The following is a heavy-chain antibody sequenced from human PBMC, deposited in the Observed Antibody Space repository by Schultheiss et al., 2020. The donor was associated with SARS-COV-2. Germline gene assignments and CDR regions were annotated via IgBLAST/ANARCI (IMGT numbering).Heavy chain of an antibody. D-gene: IGHD3-3*01. CDR1: GFTFSSYA. CDR3: ASRNGDTIFGVVTPWDL. J-gene: IGHJ2*01. V-gene: IGHV3-30*07. Sequence: GGSLRLSCAASGFTFSSYAMHWVRQAPGKGLEWVAVISYDGSNKYYADSVKGRFTISRDNSKNTLYLQMNSLRAEDTAVYYCASRNGDTIFGVVTPWDLWGRGTLVTVSS. CDR2: ISYDGSNK.